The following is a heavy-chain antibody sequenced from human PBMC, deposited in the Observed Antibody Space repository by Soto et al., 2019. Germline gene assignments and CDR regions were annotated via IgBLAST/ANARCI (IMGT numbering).Heavy chain of an antibody. CDR2: LYYTGST. Sequence: QVQLQESGPGLVKPSETLSLTCTVSGASISGYHWGWIRRPPGKGLEWIGYLYYTGSTHYNPSLKSRVTMSVDTSKNQFSLKLNSVTAADTAVYYCARGFAIGWYTYFFDLWGQGPLVTVSS. CDR1: GASISGYH. V-gene: IGHV4-59*08. J-gene: IGHJ4*02. D-gene: IGHD6-19*01. CDR3: ARGFAIGWYTYFFDL.